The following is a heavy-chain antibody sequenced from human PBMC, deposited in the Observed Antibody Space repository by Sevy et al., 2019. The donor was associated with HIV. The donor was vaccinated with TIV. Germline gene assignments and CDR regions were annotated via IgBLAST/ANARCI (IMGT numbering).Heavy chain of an antibody. CDR1: GFIVNDKY. CDR2: TFSSGST. V-gene: IGHV3-66*02. CDR3: VSLFLSYRSGWSYFDY. J-gene: IGHJ4*02. D-gene: IGHD6-19*01. Sequence: GGSLRLSCAISGFIVNDKYIIWVRQAPGKGLEWVSVTFSSGSTYYADSAKGRFTISRDNTKNTVYLQMNSVRAEDTAVYYCVSLFLSYRSGWSYFDYWGQGTLVTVSS.